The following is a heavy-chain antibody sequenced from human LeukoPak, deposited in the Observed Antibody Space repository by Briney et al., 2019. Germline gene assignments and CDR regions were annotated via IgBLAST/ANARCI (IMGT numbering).Heavy chain of an antibody. D-gene: IGHD1-1*01. J-gene: IGHJ5*02. CDR3: ATAINDAWFDP. Sequence: SVKVSCKASGGTFSSYTISWVRQAPGQGLEWMGRIIPILGIANYAQKFQGRVTITADESTSTAYMELSSLRSEDTAVYYCATAINDAWFDPWGQGTLVTVSS. V-gene: IGHV1-69*02. CDR2: IIPILGIA. CDR1: GGTFSSYT.